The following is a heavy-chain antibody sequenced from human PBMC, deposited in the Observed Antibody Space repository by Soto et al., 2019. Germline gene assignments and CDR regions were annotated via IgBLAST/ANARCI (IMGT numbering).Heavy chain of an antibody. Sequence: EVQLLESGGGLIQPGGSLRLSCTASGFTFSTYAMSWVRQAPGKGLEWVSGLTSGAEETYYADSVEGRFTISRDNSKNTLYLQMNSLRAEDTAVYYCAKDYPWDPHSGSEPIFDHWGQGTLVTVSS. CDR1: GFTFSTYA. V-gene: IGHV3-23*01. J-gene: IGHJ4*02. CDR2: LTSGAEET. CDR3: AKDYPWDPHSGSEPIFDH. D-gene: IGHD1-26*01.